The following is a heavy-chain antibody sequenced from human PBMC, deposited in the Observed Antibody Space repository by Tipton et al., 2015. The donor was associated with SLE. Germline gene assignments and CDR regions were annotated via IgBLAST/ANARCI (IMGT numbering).Heavy chain of an antibody. V-gene: IGHV4-38-2*01. CDR3: ARQGTGFGSGRDDY. D-gene: IGHD1-14*01. Sequence: TLSLTCAVSGFSISSGYYWGWIRQSPGKGLEWIGSIYHSGTANYNPSLKSRVTASVDTSKNQFSLSLYSVTVDDTAVYYCARQGTGFGSGRDDYWGQGILVTVSS. CDR2: IYHSGTA. J-gene: IGHJ4*02. CDR1: GFSISSGYY.